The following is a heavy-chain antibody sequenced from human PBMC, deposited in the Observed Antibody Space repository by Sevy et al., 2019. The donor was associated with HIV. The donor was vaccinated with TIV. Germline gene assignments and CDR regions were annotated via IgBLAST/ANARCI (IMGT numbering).Heavy chain of an antibody. V-gene: IGHV1-18*01. CDR3: ARDRRYYYDSSGYLDDAFDI. J-gene: IGHJ3*02. CDR2: ISAYNGNT. Sequence: ASVKVSCKASGYTFTSYGISWVRQAPGQGLEWMGWISAYNGNTNYAQKLQGRVTMTTDTSTSTAYMELGSLISDDTAVYYCARDRRYYYDSSGYLDDAFDIWGQGTMVTVSS. CDR1: GYTFTSYG. D-gene: IGHD3-22*01.